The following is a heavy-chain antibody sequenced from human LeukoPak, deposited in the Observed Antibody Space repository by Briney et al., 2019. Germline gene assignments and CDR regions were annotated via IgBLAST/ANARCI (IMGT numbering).Heavy chain of an antibody. Sequence: GGSLRLSCAASGFAFNTYAMTWVRQAPGEGVEWVSVISGSGGNTYYADSVKCRFTIFRDNSKNTLFLQINSLRAEDTALYYCAKEGCTSNNCYSNNWGQGTLVTVSS. CDR2: ISGSGGNT. CDR3: AKEGCTSNNCYSNN. D-gene: IGHD2-2*02. J-gene: IGHJ4*02. CDR1: GFAFNTYA. V-gene: IGHV3-23*01.